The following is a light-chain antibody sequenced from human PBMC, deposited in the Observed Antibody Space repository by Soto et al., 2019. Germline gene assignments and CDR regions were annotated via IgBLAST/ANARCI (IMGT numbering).Light chain of an antibody. V-gene: IGKV4-1*01. CDR3: QQYYSTPFT. CDR2: WAS. J-gene: IGKJ3*01. Sequence: DIVMTQSPDSLAVSLGERATINCKSSQSVLYSSNNKDYLAWYRQKPGQPPELLIYWASTRESGVPDRFSGSGSGTDFTLTISSLQAEDVALYYCQQYYSTPFTFGPGTKVDIK. CDR1: QSVLYSSNNKDY.